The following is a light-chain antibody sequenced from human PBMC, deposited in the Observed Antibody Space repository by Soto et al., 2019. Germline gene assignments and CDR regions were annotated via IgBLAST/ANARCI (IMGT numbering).Light chain of an antibody. Sequence: DIQMTQAPSTLFASARDRVAITCRASQSISRGLAWYTQKPGKAPKFLIDGVSSLKSGVPSRFSGSGSGTEFTLVISSLQPDDLATYYGQPSNSYSVTFGQGTKVDIK. CDR2: GVS. V-gene: IGKV1-5*01. CDR3: QPSNSYSVT. CDR1: QSISRG. J-gene: IGKJ1*01.